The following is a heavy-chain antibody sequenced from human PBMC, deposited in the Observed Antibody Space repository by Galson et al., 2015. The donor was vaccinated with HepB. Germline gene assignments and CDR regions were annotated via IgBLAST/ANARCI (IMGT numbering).Heavy chain of an antibody. Sequence: SVKVSCKASGYTFTGYYMHWVRQAPGQGLGWMGWINPNSGGTNYAQKFQGRVTMTRDTSISTAYMELSRLRSDDTAVYYCARAAGGSGDLDYWGQGTLVTVSS. J-gene: IGHJ4*02. CDR2: INPNSGGT. V-gene: IGHV1-2*02. D-gene: IGHD3-10*01. CDR1: GYTFTGYY. CDR3: ARAAGGSGDLDY.